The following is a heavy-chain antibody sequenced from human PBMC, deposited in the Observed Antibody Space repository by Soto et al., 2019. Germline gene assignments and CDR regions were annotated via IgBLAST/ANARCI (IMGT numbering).Heavy chain of an antibody. CDR3: ARKKGYSYGPHYFDY. V-gene: IGHV4-31*03. CDR1: GGSVSSGGYY. CDR2: IYYSGNT. J-gene: IGHJ4*02. Sequence: QVQLQESGPGLVKPSQTLSLTCTVSGGSVSSGGYYWSWIRQHPGKGLEWIGYIYYSGNTFYNPSLKSRVTISVDTTKNRCSLKLSSVTAADTAVYYCARKKGYSYGPHYFDYWGQGTRVTVSS. D-gene: IGHD5-18*01.